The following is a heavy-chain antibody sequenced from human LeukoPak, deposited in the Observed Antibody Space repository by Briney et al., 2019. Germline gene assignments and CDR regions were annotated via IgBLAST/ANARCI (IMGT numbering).Heavy chain of an antibody. CDR3: ARLYGSGSYSSSDAFDI. V-gene: IGHV1-69*01. J-gene: IGHJ3*02. D-gene: IGHD3-10*01. CDR2: IIPIFGTA. Sequence: SVKVSCKASGGTFSSYAISWVRQAPGQGLEWMGGIIPIFGTANYAQKFQGRVTITADESTSTAYMELSSLRSEDTAVYYCARLYGSGSYSSSDAFDIWGQGTMVTVSS. CDR1: GGTFSSYA.